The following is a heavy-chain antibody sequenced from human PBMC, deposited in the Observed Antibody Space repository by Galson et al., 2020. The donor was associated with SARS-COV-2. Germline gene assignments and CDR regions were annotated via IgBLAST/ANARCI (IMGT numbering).Heavy chain of an antibody. Sequence: NKANSYTTEYAASVKGRFTISRDDSTNSVHLQTNSLKTEDTALYYCARDWSGAGDYWGQGTLVTVSS. J-gene: IGHJ4*02. CDR2: NKANSYTT. CDR3: ARDWSGAGDY. V-gene: IGHV3-72*01. D-gene: IGHD3-3*01.